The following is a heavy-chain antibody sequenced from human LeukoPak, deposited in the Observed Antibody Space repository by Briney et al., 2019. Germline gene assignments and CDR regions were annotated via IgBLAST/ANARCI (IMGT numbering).Heavy chain of an antibody. D-gene: IGHD2-2*02. J-gene: IGHJ4*02. CDR1: GFTFSSYA. CDR2: ISGSAGST. V-gene: IGHV3-23*01. Sequence: GGSLRLSCAASGFTFSSYAMSWVRQAPGKGLEWVSAISGSAGSTFYAGSVKGRFTMSRDNSKNTLYLQMNSLRAEDTAIYYCAKGYCSSTTCYSRFEYWGQGTLVTVSS. CDR3: AKGYCSSTTCYSRFEY.